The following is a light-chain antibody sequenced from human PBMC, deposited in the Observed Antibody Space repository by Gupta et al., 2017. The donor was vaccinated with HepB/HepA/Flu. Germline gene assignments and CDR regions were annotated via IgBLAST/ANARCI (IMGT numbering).Light chain of an antibody. Sequence: DIQMFQSPSTLSASVGDRVTITCRASQAIGDWLAWYQQKPGKDPKLLIYKASTLQGGVPWRFSGSGSGTEFTLTISSLQPDDFATYYCQQYESFPLTFGGGTKVELK. CDR1: QAIGDW. V-gene: IGKV1-5*03. J-gene: IGKJ4*01. CDR2: KAS. CDR3: QQYESFPLT.